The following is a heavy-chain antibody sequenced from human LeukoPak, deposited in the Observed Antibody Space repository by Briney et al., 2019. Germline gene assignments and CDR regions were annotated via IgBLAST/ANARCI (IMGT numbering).Heavy chain of an antibody. Sequence: GRSLRLSCTASGFTFGDYAMSWVRQAPGKGLEWVGFIRSKAYGGTTEYAASVKGRFTISRDDSKSIAYLQMNSLKTEDTAVYYCTRASGGSMDYFDYWGQGTLVTVSS. J-gene: IGHJ4*02. V-gene: IGHV3-49*04. CDR1: GFTFGDYA. CDR2: IRSKAYGGTT. CDR3: TRASGGSMDYFDY. D-gene: IGHD3-16*01.